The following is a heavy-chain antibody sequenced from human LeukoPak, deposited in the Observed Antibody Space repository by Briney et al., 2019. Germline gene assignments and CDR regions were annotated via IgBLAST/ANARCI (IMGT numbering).Heavy chain of an antibody. CDR2: ISYRGST. Sequence: SETLSLTCTVSGGSVSSVSYYWSWLRQPPGKGLERIGYISYRGSTNYNPSLKSRVTISVDTSKNQFSLKLSSVTAADTAVYYCARLYCSRTSCYLDYWGQGTLVTVSS. J-gene: IGHJ4*02. CDR3: ARLYCSRTSCYLDY. D-gene: IGHD2-2*01. CDR1: GGSVSSVSYY. V-gene: IGHV4-61*01.